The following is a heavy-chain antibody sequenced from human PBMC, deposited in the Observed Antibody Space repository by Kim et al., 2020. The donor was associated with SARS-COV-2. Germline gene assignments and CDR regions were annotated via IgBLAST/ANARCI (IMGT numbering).Heavy chain of an antibody. V-gene: IGHV4-34*01. D-gene: IGHD6-13*01. J-gene: IGHJ4*02. CDR3: ARGGAAAGSAYFDY. Sequence: PSLKSRVTISVDTSKNQFSLKRSSVTAADTAVYYCARGGAAAGSAYFDYWGQGTLVTVSS.